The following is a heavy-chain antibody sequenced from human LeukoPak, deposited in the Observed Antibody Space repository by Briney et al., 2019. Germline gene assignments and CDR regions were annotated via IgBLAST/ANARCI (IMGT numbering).Heavy chain of an antibody. J-gene: IGHJ4*02. V-gene: IGHV3-30*18. CDR2: ISYDGSNK. D-gene: IGHD5-12*01. CDR3: AKGPGVATI. CDR1: GFTFSSYG. Sequence: GRSLRLSCAASGFTFSSYGMHWVRQAPGKGLEWVAVISYDGSNKYYADSVKGRFTISRDNSKNTLYLQMNSLRAEDTAVYYCAKGPGVATIWGQGTLVTVSS.